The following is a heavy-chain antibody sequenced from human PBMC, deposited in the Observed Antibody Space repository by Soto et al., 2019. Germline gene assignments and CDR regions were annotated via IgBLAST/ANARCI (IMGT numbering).Heavy chain of an antibody. CDR1: RYSFSTYS. CDR2: INAGTGRV. Sequence: ASVKVSFKASRYSFSTYSMHAVRQAPGQRREWMGWINAGTGRVKYSQKFQDRVSISRDTSATTAYMALSSLRSEDTDVHYCAEHSRGYYSWGKGTQVTVSS. J-gene: IGHJ4*02. D-gene: IGHD5-18*01. V-gene: IGHV1-3*01. CDR3: AEHSRGYYS.